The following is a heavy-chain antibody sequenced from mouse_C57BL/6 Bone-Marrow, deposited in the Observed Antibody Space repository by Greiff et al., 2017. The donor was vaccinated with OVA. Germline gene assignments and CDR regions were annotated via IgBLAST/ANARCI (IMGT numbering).Heavy chain of an antibody. J-gene: IGHJ2*01. CDR2: INPSTGDT. Sequence: VQLQQSGPELVKPGASVKISCKASFYSFTGYYMNWVKQSPEKSLEWIGDINPSTGDTTYNQKFKAKATLTVDKSSSTAYMQLKSLTSEDSAVYDSAYYGLDYWGQGTTLTVTS. CDR1: FYSFTGYY. V-gene: IGHV1-42*01. CDR3: AYYGLDY. D-gene: IGHD1-1*01.